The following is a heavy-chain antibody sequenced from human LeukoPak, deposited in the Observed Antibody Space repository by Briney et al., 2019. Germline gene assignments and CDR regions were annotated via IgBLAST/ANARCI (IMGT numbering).Heavy chain of an antibody. CDR1: GFTFSSYE. D-gene: IGHD6-13*01. J-gene: IGHJ4*02. CDR2: IDNSGSTI. CDR3: AKDRTRVAAIAAAGNDY. V-gene: IGHV3-48*03. Sequence: GGSLRLSCAASGFTFSSYEMNWVRQAPGKGLEWVSYIDNSGSTIYYADSVKGRFTISRDNTKNSLYLQMNSLRAEDTAVYYCAKDRTRVAAIAAAGNDYWGQGTLVTVSS.